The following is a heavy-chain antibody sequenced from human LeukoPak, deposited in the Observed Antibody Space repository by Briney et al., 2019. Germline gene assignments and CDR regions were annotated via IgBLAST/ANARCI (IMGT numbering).Heavy chain of an antibody. CDR3: ARERALEEQWLGGAFDI. Sequence: ASVKVSCKASGYTFTGYYIHWVRQAPGQGLEWMGWINPNSGGTNYAQKFQDRVTMIRDTSISTAYMELSRLRSDDTAVYYCARERALEEQWLGGAFDIWGQGTLVTVSS. D-gene: IGHD6-19*01. CDR2: INPNSGGT. V-gene: IGHV1-2*02. CDR1: GYTFTGYY. J-gene: IGHJ4*02.